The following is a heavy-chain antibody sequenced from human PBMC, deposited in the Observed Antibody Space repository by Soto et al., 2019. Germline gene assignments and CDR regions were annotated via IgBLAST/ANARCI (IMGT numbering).Heavy chain of an antibody. D-gene: IGHD5-18*01. CDR1: GYTFTSYA. Sequence: QVQLVQSGAEVKKPGASVKVSCKASGYTFTSYAMHWVRQAPGQRLEWMGWINAGNGNTKYSQKIQGRGTITRDTSKSTAYMELSSLRAEDTAVYYCARDPGYSYGYNWGQGTLVTVSS. CDR2: INAGNGNT. CDR3: ARDPGYSYGYN. J-gene: IGHJ4*02. V-gene: IGHV1-3*01.